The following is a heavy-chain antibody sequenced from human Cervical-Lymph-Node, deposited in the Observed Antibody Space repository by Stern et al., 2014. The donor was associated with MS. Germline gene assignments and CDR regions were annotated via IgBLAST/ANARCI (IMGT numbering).Heavy chain of an antibody. CDR1: GGSIGRYY. CDR2: IYHNGNT. CDR3: TRDGRSSLSEYFQT. D-gene: IGHD6-6*01. V-gene: IGHV4-59*01. J-gene: IGHJ1*01. Sequence: QVQLVESGPGLVKPSETLSLTCTVSGGSIGRYYWSWVRQPPGKSLEWIGYIYHNGNTNYNPSLKSRVSMSVDTSKNQLSLNLTSVTAADTAVYYCTRDGRSSLSEYFQTWGQGSLVTVSS.